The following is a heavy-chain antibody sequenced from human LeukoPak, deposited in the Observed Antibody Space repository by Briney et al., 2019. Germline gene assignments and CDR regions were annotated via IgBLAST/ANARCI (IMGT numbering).Heavy chain of an antibody. V-gene: IGHV1-2*02. Sequence: ASVKVSCKASGYTFTGYYMHWVRQAPGQGLEWMGWINPNSGGTNYAQKFQGRVTMTRDTSISTAYMELSRLRSDDTAVYYCARGSGYTFGSNSFDYWGQGTLVTVSS. CDR3: ARGSGYTFGSNSFDY. D-gene: IGHD5-18*01. CDR2: INPNSGGT. J-gene: IGHJ4*02. CDR1: GYTFTGYY.